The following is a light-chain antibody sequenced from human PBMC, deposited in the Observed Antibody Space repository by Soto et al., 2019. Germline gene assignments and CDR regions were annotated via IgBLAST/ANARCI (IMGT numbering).Light chain of an antibody. J-gene: IGKJ5*01. V-gene: IGKV3-11*01. CDR2: DAS. Sequence: EIVLTQSPATLSLSPGERATLSCRASQSVGRNLGWYQQKPGQSPRLLIYDASNRATGIPARFSGSGSGTDFTLSIRTLEPEDFAVYYCQQRNYPLTFGGGTRLEIK. CDR3: QQRNYPLT. CDR1: QSVGRN.